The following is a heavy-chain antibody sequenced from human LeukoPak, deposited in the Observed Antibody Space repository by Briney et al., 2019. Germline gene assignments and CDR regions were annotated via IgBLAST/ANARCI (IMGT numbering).Heavy chain of an antibody. J-gene: IGHJ4*02. D-gene: IGHD3/OR15-3a*01. V-gene: IGHV1-2*02. CDR2: INPNSNVS. CDR3: ARTDLDY. Sequence: ASVKVSCKASGYSFTGYYMHWVRQAPGQGLERMGWINPNSNVSNYAQKFQGRVTMTRDTSITTAYMELSRLRFDDTAVYYCARTDLDYWGQGTLVTVSS. CDR1: GYSFTGYY.